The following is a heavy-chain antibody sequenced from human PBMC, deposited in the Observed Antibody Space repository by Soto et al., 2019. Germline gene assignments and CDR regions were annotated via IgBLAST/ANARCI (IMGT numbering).Heavy chain of an antibody. J-gene: IGHJ6*02. Sequence: SGPTLVNPTETLTLTCTVSGFSLSNAKMGVSWIRQPPGKALEWLAHIFSNDEKSYSTSLRTRLTISKDTSKSQVVLTMTNMDPVDTATYYCARIRAYYGSGSSGRDVRHQETPVTASS. CDR2: IFSNDEK. CDR1: GFSLSNAKMG. CDR3: ARIRAYYGSGSSGRDV. V-gene: IGHV2-26*01. D-gene: IGHD3-10*01.